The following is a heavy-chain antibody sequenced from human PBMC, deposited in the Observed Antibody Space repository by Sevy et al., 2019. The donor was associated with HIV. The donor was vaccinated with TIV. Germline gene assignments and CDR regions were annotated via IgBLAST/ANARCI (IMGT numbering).Heavy chain of an antibody. V-gene: IGHV4-38-2*01. CDR2: IYHSGST. J-gene: IGHJ5*02. CDR3: ARAYVDIVATIVVSWFDP. CDR1: GYSISSGYY. Sequence: SETLSLTGAVSGYSISSGYYWGWIRQPPGKGLEWIGSIYHSGSTYYNPSLKSRVTISVDTSKNQFSLKLSSVTAADTAVYYCARAYVDIVATIVVSWFDPWGQGTLVTVSS. D-gene: IGHD5-12*01.